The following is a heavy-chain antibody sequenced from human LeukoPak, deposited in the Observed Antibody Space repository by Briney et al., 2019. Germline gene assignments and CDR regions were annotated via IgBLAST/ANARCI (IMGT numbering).Heavy chain of an antibody. D-gene: IGHD5-18*01. V-gene: IGHV1-2*02. J-gene: IGHJ4*02. CDR1: GYTFTGYY. CDR2: INPNRGGT. Sequence: ASVKVSCKASGYTFTGYYMHWVRQAPGQGLEWMGWINPNRGGTNYAQKFQGRVTMTRDTSISTAYMELSRLRSDDTAVYYCARDSSYGSHISNWGQGTLVTVSS. CDR3: ARDSSYGSHISN.